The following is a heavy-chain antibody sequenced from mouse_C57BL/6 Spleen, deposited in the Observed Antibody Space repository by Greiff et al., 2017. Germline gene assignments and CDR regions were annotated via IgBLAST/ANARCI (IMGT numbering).Heavy chain of an antibody. D-gene: IGHD3-2*02. CDR1: GYTFTSYW. CDR3: ARGGGSLYYAMDY. J-gene: IGHJ4*01. V-gene: IGHV1-69*01. Sequence: VQLQQPGAELVMPGASVKLSCKASGYTFTSYWMHWVKQRPGQGLEWIGEFDPSDSYTNYNQKFKGKSTFTVDKSSSTAYMQLSSLTSEDSAVYYCARGGGSLYYAMDYWGQGTSVTVSS. CDR2: FDPSDSYT.